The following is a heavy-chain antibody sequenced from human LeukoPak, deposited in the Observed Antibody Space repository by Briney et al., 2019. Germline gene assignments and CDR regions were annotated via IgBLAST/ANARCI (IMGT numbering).Heavy chain of an antibody. CDR1: GSTFSSYI. Sequence: GGSLRLSCEASGSTFSSYIMTWVRQAPGKGLEWVPTIRGNDAATIYADSVKDRFTISRDDSKDTLSLQMNSLRADDTALYFCARDHESDSYPTADTWGQGNLVTVSS. J-gene: IGHJ5*02. V-gene: IGHV3-23*01. CDR3: ARDHESDSYPTADT. CDR2: IRGNDAAT. D-gene: IGHD3-16*02.